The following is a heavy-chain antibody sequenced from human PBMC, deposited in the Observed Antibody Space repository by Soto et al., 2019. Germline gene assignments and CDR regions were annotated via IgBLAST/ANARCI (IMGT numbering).Heavy chain of an antibody. Sequence: PGESLKISCKGSGYRFIGYWIVWVRQMPGKGLEWMGVIYPGDSDTRYSPSFQGQVTIAADRSISSAYLQWSTLKASDTATYYCARLYCSGGGCYVDYWGQGSPVTVSS. V-gene: IGHV5-51*01. J-gene: IGHJ4*02. CDR2: IYPGDSDT. D-gene: IGHD2-15*01. CDR1: GYRFIGYW. CDR3: ARLYCSGGGCYVDY.